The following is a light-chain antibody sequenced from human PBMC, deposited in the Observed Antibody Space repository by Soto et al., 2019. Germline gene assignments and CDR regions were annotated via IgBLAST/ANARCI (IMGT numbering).Light chain of an antibody. J-gene: IGLJ1*01. CDR1: SSDVGGYNY. Sequence: QSALTQPASVSGSPGQSITISCTGTSSDVGGYNYVSWYQQHPGKAPKLMISEVSNRFSGSKSGNTASLTISGLQAEDEADYYCSSYTSRSTYVFGTGTKVTVL. V-gene: IGLV2-14*01. CDR2: EV. CDR3: SSYTSRSTYV.